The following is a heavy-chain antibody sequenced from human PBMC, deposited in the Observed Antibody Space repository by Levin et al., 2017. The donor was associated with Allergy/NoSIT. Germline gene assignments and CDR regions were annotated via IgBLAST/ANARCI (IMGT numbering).Heavy chain of an antibody. CDR3: AKDHYDSSGYNDY. V-gene: IGHV3-9*01. CDR2: ISWNSGSI. J-gene: IGHJ4*02. D-gene: IGHD3-22*01. CDR1: GFTFDDYA. Sequence: PGGSLRLSCAASGFTFDDYAMHWVRQAPGKGLEWVSGISWNSGSIGYADSVKGRFTISRDNAKNSLYLQMNSLRAEDTALYYCAKDHYDSSGYNDYWGQGTLVTVSS.